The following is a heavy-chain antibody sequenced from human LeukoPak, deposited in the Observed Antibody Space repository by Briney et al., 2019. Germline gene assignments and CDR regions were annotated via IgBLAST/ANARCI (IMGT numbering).Heavy chain of an antibody. CDR1: GFTFSSYS. J-gene: IGHJ5*02. V-gene: IGHV3-48*01. CDR2: ISSSSSTI. Sequence: GGSLRLPCAASGFTFSSYSMNWVRQTPGKGLEWVSYISSSSSTIYYADSVKGRFTISRDNAKNSLYLQMNSLRAEDTAVYYCARRRIAAAGTGYNWFDPWGQGTLVTVSS. D-gene: IGHD6-13*01. CDR3: ARRRIAAAGTGYNWFDP.